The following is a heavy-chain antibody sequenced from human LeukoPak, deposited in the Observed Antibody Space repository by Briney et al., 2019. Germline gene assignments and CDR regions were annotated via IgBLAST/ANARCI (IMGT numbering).Heavy chain of an antibody. CDR3: ATRVGDSSGYYVTYFDY. Sequence: SETLSLTCAVSGGSISSSYWWSWVRQPPGKGLEWIGEIYHSGSTNYNPSLKSRVTISVDKYKNQFSLKLNSVTAADTAVYYCATRVGDSSGYYVTYFDYWGQGTLVTVSS. CDR1: GGSISSSYW. D-gene: IGHD3-22*01. V-gene: IGHV4-4*02. J-gene: IGHJ4*02. CDR2: IYHSGST.